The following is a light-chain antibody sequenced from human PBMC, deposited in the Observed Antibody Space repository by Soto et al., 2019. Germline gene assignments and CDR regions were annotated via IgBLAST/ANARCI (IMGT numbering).Light chain of an antibody. CDR2: AAS. V-gene: IGKV1-6*01. J-gene: IGKJ4*01. Sequence: AVQMTQSPSSLSASVGDRVTITCRASQDIRNELGWYQQKPGKAPELLIYAASSLQSGVPSRFSGSQFGTDFTLTISSLQPEESATYDCLQDASWPLTFGGGKKVEIK. CDR3: LQDASWPLT. CDR1: QDIRNE.